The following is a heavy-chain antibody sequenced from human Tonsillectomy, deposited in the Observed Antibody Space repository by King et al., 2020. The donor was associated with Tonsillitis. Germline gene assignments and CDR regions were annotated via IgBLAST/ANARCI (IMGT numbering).Heavy chain of an antibody. D-gene: IGHD3-10*01. J-gene: IGHJ6*02. V-gene: IGHV5-51*01. CDR2: IYPGDSDT. CDR1: GYSFSSYY. CDR3: ARNRDTSSWYYYGAMDV. Sequence: QLVQSGAELRKPGESLKISCKGSGYSFSSYYIGWVRQMPGKGLEWMGSIYPGDSDTRYSPYLQGQVTITADKSTSTAYLQWSSLKAPDTAMYYCARNRDTSSWYYYGAMDVWGQGTTVTVSS.